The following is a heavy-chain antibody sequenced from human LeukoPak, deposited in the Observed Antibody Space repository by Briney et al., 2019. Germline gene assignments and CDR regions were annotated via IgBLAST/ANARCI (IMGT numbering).Heavy chain of an antibody. CDR1: GGSISSYY. J-gene: IGHJ6*03. CDR3: ARVRSKDVWRSYGSYYYYYYMDV. V-gene: IGHV4-4*07. Sequence: SETLSLTCTVSGGSISSYYWSWIRQPPGKGLEWIGRINTGGNTNYNPSLKGRVTMSVDTSRNQFSLNLNSVTAADTAVYYCARVRSKDVWRSYGSYYYYYYMDVWGKGTRVTISS. D-gene: IGHD3-16*01. CDR2: INTGGNT.